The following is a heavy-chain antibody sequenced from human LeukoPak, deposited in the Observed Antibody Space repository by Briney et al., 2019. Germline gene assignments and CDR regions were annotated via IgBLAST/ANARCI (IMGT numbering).Heavy chain of an antibody. CDR3: ARAGSNYRSADY. V-gene: IGHV1-2*02. D-gene: IGHD4-11*01. J-gene: IGHJ4*02. Sequence: ASVTVSCKASGYTFTGYYMHWVRQAPGQGLEWMGWINPNSGGTNYAQKFQGRVTMTRDTSISTAYMELSRLRSDDTAVYYCARAGSNYRSADYWGQGTLVTVSS. CDR2: INPNSGGT. CDR1: GYTFTGYY.